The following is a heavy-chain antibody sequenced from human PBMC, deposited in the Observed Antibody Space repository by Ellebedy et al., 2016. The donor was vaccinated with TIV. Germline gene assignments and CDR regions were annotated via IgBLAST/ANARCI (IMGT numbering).Heavy chain of an antibody. CDR1: GFTFDDYA. CDR2: ISWDGGST. CDR3: AVRERDY. V-gene: IGHV3-43D*03. Sequence: GGSLRLXXAASGFTFDDYAMHWVRRAPGKGLEWVSLISWDGGSTYYADSVKGRFTISRDNSKNSLYLQMNSLRAEDTALYYCAVRERDYWGQGTLVTVSS. J-gene: IGHJ4*02.